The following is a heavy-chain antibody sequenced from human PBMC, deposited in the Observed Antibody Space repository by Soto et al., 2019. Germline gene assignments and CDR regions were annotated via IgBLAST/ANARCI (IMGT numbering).Heavy chain of an antibody. J-gene: IGHJ5*02. D-gene: IGHD3-9*01. CDR1: GITFEEFA. CDR3: AKAPNLVTHWFDP. V-gene: IGHV3-9*01. CDR2: INWNSGSI. Sequence: EVQLVESGGGLVQPGGSLRLSCAATGITFEEFAIHWVRQAPGKGLEWVSGINWNSGSIGYADSVKGRCTISRDNAKNSLYLHLNSLRAEDTALYYCAKAPNLVTHWFDPWGQGTLVTVSS.